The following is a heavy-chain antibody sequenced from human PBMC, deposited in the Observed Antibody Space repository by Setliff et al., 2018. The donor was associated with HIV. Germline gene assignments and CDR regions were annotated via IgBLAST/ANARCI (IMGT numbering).Heavy chain of an antibody. J-gene: IGHJ3*02. Sequence: GGSLRLSCAASGIRFSNYAMSWVRQAPGKGLEWVSSISGSGGDTSYADSVQGRFTISRDNGKESLYLQMNSLRADDTALYYCAREGQATDAFDICGQGTMVTVS. CDR1: GIRFSNYA. CDR2: ISGSGGDT. V-gene: IGHV3-23*01. CDR3: AREGQATDAFDI. D-gene: IGHD5-12*01.